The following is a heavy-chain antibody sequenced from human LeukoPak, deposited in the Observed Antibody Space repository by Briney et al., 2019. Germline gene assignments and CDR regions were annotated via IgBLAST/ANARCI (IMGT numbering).Heavy chain of an antibody. D-gene: IGHD3-22*01. Sequence: ASVKVSCKASGYTFTSYDINWVRQATGQGLEWMGWMNPNSGNTGYAQKFQGRVTMTRNTSISTAYMELSSLRSEDTAVYYCARGFYYYDSGGQGYYYGMDVWGQGTTVTVSS. CDR3: ARGFYYYDSGGQGYYYGMDV. V-gene: IGHV1-8*01. CDR1: GYTFTSYD. J-gene: IGHJ6*02. CDR2: MNPNSGNT.